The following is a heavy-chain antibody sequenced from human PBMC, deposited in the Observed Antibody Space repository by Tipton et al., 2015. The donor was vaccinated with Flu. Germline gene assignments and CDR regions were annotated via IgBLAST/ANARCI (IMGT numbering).Heavy chain of an antibody. CDR2: FGAIGGKT. Sequence: SLRLSCAVSGFTFSRYGMSWVRQAPGKGLEWVSGFGAIGGKTYFADSVKGRFTISRDNFKNTLYLQMNSLRAEDTAVYYCARRDYSNYVSEPKNWFDPWGQGILVTVSS. D-gene: IGHD4-11*01. CDR3: ARRDYSNYVSEPKNWFDP. V-gene: IGHV3-23*01. CDR1: GFTFSRYG. J-gene: IGHJ5*02.